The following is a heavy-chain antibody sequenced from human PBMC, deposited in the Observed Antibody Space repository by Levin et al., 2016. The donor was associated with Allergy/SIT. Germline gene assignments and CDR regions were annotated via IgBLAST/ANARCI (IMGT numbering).Heavy chain of an antibody. D-gene: IGHD3-10*01. CDR1: GGSFSGYY. Sequence: SETLSLTCAVYGGSFSGYYWSWIRQPPGKGLEWIGEINHSGSTNYNPSLKSRVTISVDTSKNQFSLKLSSVTAADTAVYYCARGSYGSGRKVRNYYGMDVWGQGTTVTVSS. CDR3: ARGSYGSGRKVRNYYGMDV. CDR2: INHSGST. J-gene: IGHJ6*02. V-gene: IGHV4-34*01.